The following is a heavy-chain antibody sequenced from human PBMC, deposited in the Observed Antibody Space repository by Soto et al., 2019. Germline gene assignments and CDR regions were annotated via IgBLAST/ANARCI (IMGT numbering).Heavy chain of an antibody. CDR1: GFTFSGSA. V-gene: IGHV3-73*01. CDR3: TSRILGYCSSTSCYESWGSDYYYMDV. Sequence: EVQLVESGGGLVQPGGSLKLSCAASGFTFSGSAMHWVRQASGKGLEWVGRIRSKANSYATAYAASVKGRFTISRDDSKNTAYLQMNSLKTEDTAVYYCTSRILGYCSSTSCYESWGSDYYYMDVWGKGTTVTVSS. J-gene: IGHJ6*03. D-gene: IGHD2-2*01. CDR2: IRSKANSYAT.